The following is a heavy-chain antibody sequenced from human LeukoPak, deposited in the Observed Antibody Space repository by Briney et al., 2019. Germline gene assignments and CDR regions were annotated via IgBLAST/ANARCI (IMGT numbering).Heavy chain of an antibody. CDR2: INPHSGDA. CDR1: GYSFTGYY. V-gene: IGHV1-2*02. Sequence: ASVKVSCKASGYSFTGYYMHWVRQAPGQGLEWMGWINPHSGDAGYAQKFQGRVTMTRDMSITTTYMELTRLRSDDTAFYYCARWDGYSSSPDYWGQGSLVTVSS. CDR3: ARWDGYSSSPDY. J-gene: IGHJ4*02. D-gene: IGHD6-13*01.